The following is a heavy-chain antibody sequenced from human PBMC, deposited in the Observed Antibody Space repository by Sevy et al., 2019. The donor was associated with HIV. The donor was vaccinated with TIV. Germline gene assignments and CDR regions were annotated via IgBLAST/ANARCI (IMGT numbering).Heavy chain of an antibody. CDR2: ISSSSSTI. Sequence: GGSLRLSCAASGFTFSSYSMNWVRQAPGKGLEWVSYISSSSSTIYYADSGKGRFTTSRDNAKNSLFLQMNSLRDEDTAVYYCAGVTYGDYRLDYWGQGTLVTVSS. V-gene: IGHV3-48*02. CDR3: AGVTYGDYRLDY. J-gene: IGHJ4*02. D-gene: IGHD4-17*01. CDR1: GFTFSSYS.